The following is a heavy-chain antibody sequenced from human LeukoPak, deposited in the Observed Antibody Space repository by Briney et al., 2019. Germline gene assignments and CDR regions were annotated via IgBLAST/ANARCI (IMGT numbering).Heavy chain of an antibody. CDR1: GFTFSSYA. J-gene: IGHJ6*03. V-gene: IGHV3-30-3*01. CDR2: ISYDGSNK. CDR3: ARDTDSGSLYYYYYYMDV. D-gene: IGHD1-26*01. Sequence: PGGSLRLSCAASGFTFSSYAMHWVRQAPGKGLEWVAVISYDGSNKYYADSVRGRFTISRDNSKNTLYLQMNSLRAEDTAVYYCARDTDSGSLYYYYYYMDVWGKGTTVTVSS.